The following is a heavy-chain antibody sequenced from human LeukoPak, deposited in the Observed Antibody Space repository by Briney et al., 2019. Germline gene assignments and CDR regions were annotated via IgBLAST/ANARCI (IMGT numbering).Heavy chain of an antibody. Sequence: SETLSLTCTVSGGPISSYYWSWIRQPPGKGLEWIGYIYYSGSTNYNPSLKSRVTISVDTSKNQFSLKLSSVTAADTAVYYCARAPRAAAGSGVFDYWGQGTLVTVSS. CDR3: ARAPRAAAGSGVFDY. V-gene: IGHV4-59*01. D-gene: IGHD6-13*01. CDR2: IYYSGST. CDR1: GGPISSYY. J-gene: IGHJ4*02.